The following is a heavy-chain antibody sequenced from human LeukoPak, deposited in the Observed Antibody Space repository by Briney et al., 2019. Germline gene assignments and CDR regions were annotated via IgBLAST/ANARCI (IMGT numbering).Heavy chain of an antibody. CDR2: IRSKAYGGTT. CDR1: GFTFGDYA. D-gene: IGHD2-21*02. V-gene: IGHV3-49*03. Sequence: GGSLRLSCTASGFTFGDYAMSWFRQAPGKGLEWVGFIRSKAYGGTTEYAASVKGRFTISRDDSKSIAYLQMNSLKTEDTAVYYCTRSRCGGDCSTFDYWGQGTLVTVSS. J-gene: IGHJ4*02. CDR3: TRSRCGGDCSTFDY.